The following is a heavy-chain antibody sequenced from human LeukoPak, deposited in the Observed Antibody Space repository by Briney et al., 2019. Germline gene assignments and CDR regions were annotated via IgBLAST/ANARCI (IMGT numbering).Heavy chain of an antibody. V-gene: IGHV3-48*03. CDR3: AREGDISGYGVIDY. Sequence: GGSLTLSCAASGFTFSSYELYWVRQAPGKGLEWISYISSSSSTIKYADSVRGRFTISMADARESLFLQMNSLRADDTAVYYCAREGDISGYGVIDYWGQGTLVTVSS. CDR2: ISSSSSTI. D-gene: IGHD5-18*01. J-gene: IGHJ4*02. CDR1: GFTFSSYE.